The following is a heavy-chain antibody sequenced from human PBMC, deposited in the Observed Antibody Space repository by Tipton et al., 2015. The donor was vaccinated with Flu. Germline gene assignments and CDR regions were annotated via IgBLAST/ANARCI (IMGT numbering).Heavy chain of an antibody. J-gene: IGHJ3*02. D-gene: IGHD6-19*01. CDR2: INHSGST. V-gene: IGHV4-34*01. CDR1: GGSFSGYY. CDR3: ARHGRSSGRYRVGGAFDI. Sequence: TLSLTCAVYGGSFSGYYWSWIRQPPGKGLEWIGEINHSGSTNYNPSLKSRVTISVDTSKNQFSLKLSSVTAADTAVYYCARHGRSSGRYRVGGAFDIWGQGTMVTVSS.